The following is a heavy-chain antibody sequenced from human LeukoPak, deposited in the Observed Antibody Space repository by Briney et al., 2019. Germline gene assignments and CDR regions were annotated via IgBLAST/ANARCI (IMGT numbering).Heavy chain of an antibody. D-gene: IGHD3-22*01. Sequence: SVKVSCKASGGTFSSHGFSRVRQAPGQGLEWMGGIIPIFGATNYAQKFQGRVTITTDDSTSTGYMELSSLRSEDTAVYYCARRWPHSSGYYLFDYWGQGTLVTVSS. CDR3: ARRWPHSSGYYLFDY. J-gene: IGHJ4*02. V-gene: IGHV1-69*05. CDR2: IIPIFGAT. CDR1: GGTFSSHG.